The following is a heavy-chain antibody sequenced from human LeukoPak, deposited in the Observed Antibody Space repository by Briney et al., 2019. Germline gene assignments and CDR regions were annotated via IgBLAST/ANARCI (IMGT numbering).Heavy chain of an antibody. V-gene: IGHV4-34*01. CDR2: INHSGST. D-gene: IGHD1-26*01. CDR1: GGSFIGFH. J-gene: IGHJ4*02. Sequence: SETLSLTCAVYGGSFIGFHWNWIRQPPGKGLEWIGDINHSGSTNYNPSLKSRVTISVDTSKNQFSLKLSSVTAADTAVYYCARDSVYSGSSLDYWGQGALVTVSS. CDR3: ARDSVYSGSSLDY.